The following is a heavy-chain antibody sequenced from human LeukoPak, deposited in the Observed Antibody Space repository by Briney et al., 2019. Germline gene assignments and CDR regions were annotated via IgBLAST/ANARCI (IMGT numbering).Heavy chain of an antibody. V-gene: IGHV1-18*01. Sequence: GASVTVSCKASGYRFNTYGISWVRQAPGQGLEWMGWISTFNGNTDSVQRFQGRVTMTTDASTSTAYMELRSLRADDTAVYYCGRQSLSYYGSGSSTTIAFDSWGQGTPVTASP. CDR3: GRQSLSYYGSGSSTTIAFDS. CDR2: ISTFNGNT. J-gene: IGHJ4*02. CDR1: GYRFNTYG. D-gene: IGHD3-10*01.